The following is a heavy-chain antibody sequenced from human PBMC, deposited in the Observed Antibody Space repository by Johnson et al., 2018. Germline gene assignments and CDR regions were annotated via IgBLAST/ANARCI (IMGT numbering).Heavy chain of an antibody. D-gene: IGHD4-17*01. J-gene: IGHJ3*02. V-gene: IGHV3-23*04. CDR2: ISGSDRST. CDR1: GFTFSGYA. CDR3: VKDPFGYGDYPVGAFDI. Sequence: VQLVQSGGGLVQPGESLRLSCVASGFTFSGYAMTWVRQAPGKGLEWVSAISGSDRSTYYADSVKGRFTISRDNAKKTRFLQRNSLRAEDTAIYYCVKDPFGYGDYPVGAFDIWGQGTMVTVSS.